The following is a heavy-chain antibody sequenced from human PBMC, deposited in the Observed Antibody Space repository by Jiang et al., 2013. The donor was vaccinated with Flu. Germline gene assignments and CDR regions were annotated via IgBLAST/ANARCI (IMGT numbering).Heavy chain of an antibody. D-gene: IGHD3-3*01. V-gene: IGHV4-34*01. J-gene: IGHJ4*02. CDR3: ATGVADFWSGYYRLPGY. CDR1: GGSFSGYY. CDR2: INHSGST. Sequence: LLKPSETLSLTCAVYGGSFSGYYWSWIRQPPGKGLEWIGEINHSGSTNYNPSLKSRVTISVDTSKNQFSLKLSSVTAADTAVYYCATGVADFWSGYYRLPGYWGQGTLVTVSS.